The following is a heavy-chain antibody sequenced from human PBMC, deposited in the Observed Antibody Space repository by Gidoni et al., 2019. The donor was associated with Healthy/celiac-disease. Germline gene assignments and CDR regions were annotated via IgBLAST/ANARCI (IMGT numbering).Heavy chain of an antibody. Sequence: QLPLQAGGRGLVKCSQPLSLTCSLLGGSSSSSSYYWGWIRQPRGKGLEWIGSIYYSGSTYYTPSLKSPGTISVDTSKKRFALKLISVTAANTVGYYCAGHFRSGSGWSQEPNWYFDLWGRGTLVTVSS. CDR2: IYYSGST. CDR1: GGSSSSSSYY. J-gene: IGHJ2*01. CDR3: AGHFRSGSGWSQEPNWYFDL. V-gene: IGHV4-39*01. D-gene: IGHD6-19*01.